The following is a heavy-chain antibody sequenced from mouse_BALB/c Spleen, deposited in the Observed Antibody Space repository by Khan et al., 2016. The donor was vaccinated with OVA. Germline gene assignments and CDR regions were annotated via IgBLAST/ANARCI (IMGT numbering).Heavy chain of an antibody. CDR2: ISTGGSYT. J-gene: IGHJ3*01. CDR1: GFTFSTYG. Sequence: VQLKESGGDLVKPGGSLKLSCAASGFTFSTYGMSWVRQTPDKRLEWVATISTGGSYTYYPDSVKGRFTISRDNAKNTLHLQMSSLKSEDTAMFYCARLAYYYDSEGFAYWGQGTLVTVSA. V-gene: IGHV5-6*01. CDR3: ARLAYYYDSEGFAY. D-gene: IGHD1-1*01.